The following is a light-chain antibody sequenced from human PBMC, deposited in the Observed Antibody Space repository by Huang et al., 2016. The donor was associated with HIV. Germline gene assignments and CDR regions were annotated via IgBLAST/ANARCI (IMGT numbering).Light chain of an antibody. V-gene: IGKV3-15*01. Sequence: EIVMTKPPATLSVSPGKRVTLSCRANRSVSTNLAWYQQRHGKAPRLLIYGSSTRAPGIPARFSGSGSGTDFSLTISSLQSEDFALYYCHQYNNWRLSFGGGTRV. CDR2: GSS. CDR1: RSVSTN. CDR3: HQYNNWRLS. J-gene: IGKJ4*01.